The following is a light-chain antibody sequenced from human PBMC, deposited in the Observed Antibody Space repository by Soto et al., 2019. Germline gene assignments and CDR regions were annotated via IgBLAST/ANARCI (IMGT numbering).Light chain of an antibody. J-gene: IGLJ3*02. CDR3: AAWDDSLNGWV. V-gene: IGLV1-44*01. Sequence: QSVLTQPPSASATPGQRVTISCSGSSSSIGRNTVDWYQHLPGTAPKLLVYSNNQRPSGVPDRFSGSKSGTSGSLAISGLQSEDEADYYCAAWDDSLNGWVFGGGTKVTVL. CDR2: SNN. CDR1: SSSIGRNT.